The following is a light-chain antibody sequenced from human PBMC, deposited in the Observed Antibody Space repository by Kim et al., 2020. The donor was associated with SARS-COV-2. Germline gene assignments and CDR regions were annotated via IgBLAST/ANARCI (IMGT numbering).Light chain of an antibody. CDR3: QQFDNLPT. J-gene: IGKJ5*01. CDR2: DAS. Sequence: SASVGDRVTLTCQASQGISKYLNWYQQKPGKAPELLIYDASSLATGVPSRFSGTGSETDFTFTIDSLQPEDIATYYCQQFDNLPTFGQGTRLEIK. V-gene: IGKV1-33*01. CDR1: QGISKY.